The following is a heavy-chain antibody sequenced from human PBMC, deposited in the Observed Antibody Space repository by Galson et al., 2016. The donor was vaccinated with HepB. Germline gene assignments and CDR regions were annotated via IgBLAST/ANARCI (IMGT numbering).Heavy chain of an antibody. CDR3: ARETTACAD. CDR1: GFTFSNYG. V-gene: IGHV3-7*03. Sequence: SLRLSCAASGFTFSNYGMHWVRQAPGKGLEWVANMNQDESDINYVDSVKGRFIISRDDAKNSLYLQMNSLRPEDTAMYYCARETTACADWGQGTLVTVSS. CDR2: MNQDESDI. J-gene: IGHJ4*02. D-gene: IGHD1-7*01.